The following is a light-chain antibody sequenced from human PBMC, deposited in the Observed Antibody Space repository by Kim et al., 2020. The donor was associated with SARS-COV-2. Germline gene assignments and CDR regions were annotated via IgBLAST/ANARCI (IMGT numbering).Light chain of an antibody. CDR1: SSDVGGYNY. Sequence: QPVLTQPASVSGSPGQSITISCTGTSSDVGGYNYVSWYQQHPGKAPKLMIYDVSNRPSGVSNRFSGSKSGNTASLTISGLQAEDEADYYCSSYTSSSTWLFGGGTQLTVL. CDR3: SSYTSSSTWL. V-gene: IGLV2-14*03. J-gene: IGLJ2*01. CDR2: DVS.